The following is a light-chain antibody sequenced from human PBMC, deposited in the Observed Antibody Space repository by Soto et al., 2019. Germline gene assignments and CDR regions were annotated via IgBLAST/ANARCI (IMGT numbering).Light chain of an antibody. CDR2: DVS. V-gene: IGLV2-14*01. J-gene: IGLJ1*01. CDR1: SSDVGGYNY. CDR3: SSYTSSSTLNYV. Sequence: GLTQPASVSGSPGQSITISCTGTSSDVGGYNYVSWYQQHPGKAPKLMIYDVSNRPSGVSNRFSGSKSGNTASPTIPGLQAEDEADYYCSSYTSSSTLNYVFGTGTKVTV.